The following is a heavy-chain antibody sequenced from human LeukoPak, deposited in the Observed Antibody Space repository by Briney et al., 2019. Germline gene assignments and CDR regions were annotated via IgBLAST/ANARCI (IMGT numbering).Heavy chain of an antibody. CDR3: AKDLNVGDTAMIDY. Sequence: AGGSLRLSCAASGFTFSSYAMSWVRQAPGKGLEWVSAISGSGGSTYYADSVKGRFTISRDNSKNTLYLQMNSLRAEDTAVYYCAKDLNVGDTAMIDYWGQGTLVTVSS. V-gene: IGHV3-23*01. CDR1: GFTFSSYA. D-gene: IGHD5-18*01. CDR2: ISGSGGST. J-gene: IGHJ4*02.